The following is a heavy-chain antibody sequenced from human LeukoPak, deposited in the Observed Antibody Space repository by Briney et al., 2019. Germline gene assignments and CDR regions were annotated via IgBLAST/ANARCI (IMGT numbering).Heavy chain of an antibody. CDR2: INPNSGGT. Sequence: ASVKVSCKASGYTFTGYYMHWVRRAPGQGLEWMGWINPNSGGTNYAQKFQGRVTMTRDTSISTAYMELSRLRSDDTAVYYCARDPSSMVRGVTDDYWGQGTLVTVSS. CDR1: GYTFTGYY. V-gene: IGHV1-2*02. J-gene: IGHJ4*02. D-gene: IGHD3-10*01. CDR3: ARDPSSMVRGVTDDY.